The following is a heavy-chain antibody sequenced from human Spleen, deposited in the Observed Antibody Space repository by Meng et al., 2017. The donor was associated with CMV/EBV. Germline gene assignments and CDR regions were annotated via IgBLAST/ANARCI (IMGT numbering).Heavy chain of an antibody. J-gene: IGHJ3*01. D-gene: IGHD1-26*01. CDR1: GFTFDDYA. CDR2: INWNGGRK. V-gene: IGHV3-20*04. CDR3: ARLRGPTPSGNAFDV. Sequence: GGSLRLSCAASGFTFDDYAMSWVRQAPGKGLEWVSGINWNGGRKGYADSVKGRFTISRDNAKNSLYLQMNSLRVEDTALYYCARLRGPTPSGNAFDVWGQGTVVTVSS.